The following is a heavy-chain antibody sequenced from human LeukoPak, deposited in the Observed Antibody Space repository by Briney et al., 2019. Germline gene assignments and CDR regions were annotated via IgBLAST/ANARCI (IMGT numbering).Heavy chain of an antibody. CDR2: IFYSGST. J-gene: IGHJ6*02. CDR1: GGSISSYY. V-gene: IGHV4-59*01. D-gene: IGHD5-24*01. Sequence: SETLSLTCTVSGGSISSYYWSWIRQPPGKGLEWIGYIFYSGSTNYNPSLKSRVTISVDTSKNQFSLKLTSVTAADTAVYYCAKGDAYNPSSFYGVHVWGQGTTVTVSS. CDR3: AKGDAYNPSSFYGVHV.